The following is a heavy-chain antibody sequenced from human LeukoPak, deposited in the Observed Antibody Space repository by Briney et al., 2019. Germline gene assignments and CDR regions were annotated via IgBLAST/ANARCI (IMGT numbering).Heavy chain of an antibody. J-gene: IGHJ4*02. CDR3: ARVYQSAEYYFDY. CDR1: GGSIDSYY. CDR2: IYYTGST. V-gene: IGHV4-59*01. Sequence: SETLPLTCTVSGGSIDSYYWSWIRQPPGKGLEWIGYIYYTGSTEYHPSLKSRVTISLDTSKNQFSLKLTSVTAADTAVYYCARVYQSAEYYFDYWGRGNLVSVSS. D-gene: IGHD2-2*01.